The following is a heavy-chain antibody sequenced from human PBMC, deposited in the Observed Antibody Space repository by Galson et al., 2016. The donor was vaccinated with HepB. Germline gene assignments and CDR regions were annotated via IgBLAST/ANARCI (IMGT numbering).Heavy chain of an antibody. CDR1: GFTFSATG. J-gene: IGHJ6*04. D-gene: IGHD1-26*01. CDR3: VKGSTAPDV. V-gene: IGHV3-23*01. CDR2: ISMSGSSR. Sequence: SLRLSCAGSGFTFSATGMTWARQAPGKGLECVSSISMSGSSRDYADSVKGRVTISRDNSKNTLILQMNSLRPEDTAGYYCVKGSTAPDVWGKGTTVTVTS.